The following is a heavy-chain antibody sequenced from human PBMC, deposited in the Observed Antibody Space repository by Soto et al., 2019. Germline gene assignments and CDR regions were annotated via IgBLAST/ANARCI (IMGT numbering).Heavy chain of an antibody. V-gene: IGHV3-48*02. CDR2: ISSSSSTI. Sequence: EVQLVESGGGLVQPGGSLRLSCAASGFTFRTYSMNWVRQAPGKGLEWISYISSSSSTIYYADSVKGRFTISRDNAKNSLYLQMESLRDGDTAVYYCARGPAAYGMDVWGQGTTVTVSS. CDR3: ARGPAAYGMDV. J-gene: IGHJ6*02. CDR1: GFTFRTYS.